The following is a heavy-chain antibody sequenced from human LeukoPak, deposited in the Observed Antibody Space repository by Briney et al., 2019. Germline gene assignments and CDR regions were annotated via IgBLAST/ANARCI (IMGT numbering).Heavy chain of an antibody. Sequence: ASVKVSCKASGYTFSNYGMSWVRQAPGHGLEWVGWISGFNGHTKYSQKSQGRVTMTTDTSTSTAYMEVRSLRSDDTAVYYCAGNLGYCSSTSCPPHYYFDYWGQGTLVTVSS. V-gene: IGHV1-18*04. J-gene: IGHJ4*02. D-gene: IGHD2-2*01. CDR1: GYTFSNYG. CDR2: ISGFNGHT. CDR3: AGNLGYCSSTSCPPHYYFDY.